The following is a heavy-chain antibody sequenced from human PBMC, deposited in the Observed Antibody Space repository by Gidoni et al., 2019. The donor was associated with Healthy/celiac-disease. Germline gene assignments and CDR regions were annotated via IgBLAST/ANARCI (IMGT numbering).Heavy chain of an antibody. J-gene: IGHJ5*02. Sequence: QLQLQESGPGLVKPSETLSLTCTVSGGSISSSSYYWGWIRQPPGKGLEWIGSIDYSGSTSYNPSLNSRVTISVDPSKNQFSLQLSSVTAADTAVYYFARHIPLITIFGAPKGDNWFDPWGQGTLVTVSS. D-gene: IGHD3-3*01. CDR3: ARHIPLITIFGAPKGDNWFDP. V-gene: IGHV4-39*01. CDR2: IDYSGST. CDR1: GGSISSSSYY.